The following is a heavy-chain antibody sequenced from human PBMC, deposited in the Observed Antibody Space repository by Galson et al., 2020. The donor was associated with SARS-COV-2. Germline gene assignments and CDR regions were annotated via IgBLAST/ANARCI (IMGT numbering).Heavy chain of an antibody. V-gene: IGHV4-34*01. J-gene: IGHJ4*02. CDR2: VNHNGST. D-gene: IGHD2-8*02. CDR1: GGSFSGYF. CDR3: ARGLDGTGRFNGWDY. Sequence: SETLSLTCAVYGGSFSGYFWTWIRQRPGKGLEWIGVVNHNGSTNYNPSLKSRVTISVDTSKNQFSLKLSSVTAADTAVYYCARGLDGTGRFNGWDYWGQGTLVTVSS.